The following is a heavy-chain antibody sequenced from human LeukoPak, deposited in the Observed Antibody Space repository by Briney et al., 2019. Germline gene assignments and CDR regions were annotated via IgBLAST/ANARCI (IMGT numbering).Heavy chain of an antibody. Sequence: SETLSLTCTVSGGSISSYYWSWIRQPPGKGLEWIGYIYYSGSTNYNPSLKSRVTISVDTSKNQFSLKLSSVTAADTAVYCCARTNYELDYWGQGTLVTVSS. J-gene: IGHJ4*02. D-gene: IGHD1-7*01. CDR2: IYYSGST. CDR1: GGSISSYY. CDR3: ARTNYELDY. V-gene: IGHV4-59*01.